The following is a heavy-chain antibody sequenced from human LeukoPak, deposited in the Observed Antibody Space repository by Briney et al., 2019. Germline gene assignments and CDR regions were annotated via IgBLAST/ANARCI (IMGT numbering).Heavy chain of an antibody. CDR2: IKSNGSTI. J-gene: IGHJ4*02. V-gene: IGHV3-48*03. CDR1: GFRFSSYE. Sequence: GGSLRLSCAASGFRFSSYEMNCVRAAPGKGREWVSYIKSNGSTIYYTDSVKGRFTISRDHAKNSLYLQMNSPRVEDTAVYYCARDISPLDYWGQGTLVTVSS. CDR3: ARDISPLDY.